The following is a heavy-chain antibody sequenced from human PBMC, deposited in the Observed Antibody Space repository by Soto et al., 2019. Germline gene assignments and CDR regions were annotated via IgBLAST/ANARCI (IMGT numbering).Heavy chain of an antibody. CDR1: GFSVSSNS. D-gene: IGHD1-1*01. V-gene: IGHV3-53*01. CDR2: FYDGGST. CDR3: VRDAGYNTDF. J-gene: IGHJ4*02. Sequence: GGSLRLSCAASGFSVSSNSMSWVRQAPGKGLEWVSIFYDGGSTFYADSVKGRFTISRDNSKNTVYLHMNNLRAEDTAVYYCVRDAGYNTDFWGQGTLVTVSS.